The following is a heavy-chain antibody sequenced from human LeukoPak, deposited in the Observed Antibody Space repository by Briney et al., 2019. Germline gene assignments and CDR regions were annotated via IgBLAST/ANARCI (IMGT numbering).Heavy chain of an antibody. J-gene: IGHJ4*02. CDR1: GYTFTSYD. V-gene: IGHV1-69*05. CDR3: ARGDTIFYFDY. D-gene: IGHD3-3*01. CDR2: IIPIFGTA. Sequence: ASVKVSCKASGYTFTSYDINWVRQAPGQGLEWMGGIIPIFGTANYAQKFQGRVTVTTDESTSTAYMELSSLRSEDTAVYYCARGDTIFYFDYWGQGTLVTVSS.